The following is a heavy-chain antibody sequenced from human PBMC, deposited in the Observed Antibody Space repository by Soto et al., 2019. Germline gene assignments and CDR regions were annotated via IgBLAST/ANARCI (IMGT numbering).Heavy chain of an antibody. J-gene: IGHJ6*02. CDR1: GFIFGRHW. V-gene: IGHV3-74*01. D-gene: IGHD5-12*01. CDR3: VRLGGFDPTHDF. Sequence: PGGSLGLSCVVSGFIFGRHWMHWVRQVPGKGLEWVARIDNAGIGTSYAGSVTGRFTISRDNTRNTLSLEMKSLRVDDTGIYFCVRLGGFDPTHDFWGQGTTVTVSS. CDR2: IDNAGIGT.